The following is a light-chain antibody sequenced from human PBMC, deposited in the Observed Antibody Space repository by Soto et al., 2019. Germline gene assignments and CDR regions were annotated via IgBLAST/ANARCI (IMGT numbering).Light chain of an antibody. V-gene: IGKV3D-15*01. J-gene: IGKJ3*01. CDR3: HHYNHWPPAFT. Sequence: EILMTQSPATLSVSPGERATLSCRASQSLSRNLAWYQQKPGQAPRLIIYGASTRASGIPARFSGSGSGTEFTLTISSLQSEDFALYHCHHYNHWPPAFTFGPGTKVHL. CDR1: QSLSRN. CDR2: GAS.